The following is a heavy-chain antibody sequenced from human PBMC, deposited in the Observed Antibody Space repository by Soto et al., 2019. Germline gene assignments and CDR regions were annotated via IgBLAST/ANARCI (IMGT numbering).Heavy chain of an antibody. V-gene: IGHV3-73*01. J-gene: IGHJ6*02. Sequence: GGSLRLSCAASGITFSGSAMHWVRQASGKGLEWVGRIRSKANSYATAYGASVEGRFTISRDDSKNTAYLQMNSLITEDTAVYYCARSTDERYYYAMDVWGQGTTVTVSS. CDR3: ARSTDERYYYAMDV. CDR2: IRSKANSYAT. CDR1: GITFSGSA. D-gene: IGHD1-1*01.